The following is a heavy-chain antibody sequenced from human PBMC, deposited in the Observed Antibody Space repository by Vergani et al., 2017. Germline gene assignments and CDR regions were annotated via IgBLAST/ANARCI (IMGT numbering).Heavy chain of an antibody. CDR1: GASVSSSVSSSGYS. J-gene: IGHJ5*02. V-gene: IGHV4-39*01. CDR3: AGSYGSGSYYYNWFDP. CDR2: LYYRGNS. D-gene: IGHD3-10*01. Sequence: QVRLQESGPGLVKPSETLSLTCTVSGASVSSSVSSSGYSWGWLRQPPGKGLEWIASLYYRGNSYYSPSLRSRLTISVDTSKNQFSLKLSSVTAADTAVYYCAGSYGSGSYYYNWFDPWGQGTLVTVSS.